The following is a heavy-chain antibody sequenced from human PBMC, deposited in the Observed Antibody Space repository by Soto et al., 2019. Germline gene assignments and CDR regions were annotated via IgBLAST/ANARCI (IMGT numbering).Heavy chain of an antibody. CDR3: ARAGRYSSSWSDY. CDR2: ISYDGSNK. CDR1: GFTFSSYA. Sequence: GGSLRLSCAASGFTFSSYAMHWVRQAPGKGLEWVAVISYDGSNKYYADSVKGRFTISRDNSKNTLYLQMNSLRAEDTAVYYCARAGRYSSSWSDYWGQGTLVTVSS. J-gene: IGHJ4*02. V-gene: IGHV3-30-3*01. D-gene: IGHD6-13*01.